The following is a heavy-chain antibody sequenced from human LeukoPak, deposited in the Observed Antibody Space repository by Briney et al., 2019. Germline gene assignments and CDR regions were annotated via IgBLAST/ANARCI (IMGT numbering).Heavy chain of an antibody. J-gene: IGHJ4*02. V-gene: IGHV4-30-2*01. CDR2: IYHSGST. Sequence: SETLSLTCAVSGGSTSSGGYSWSWIRQPPGKGLEWIGYIYHSGSTYYNPSLKSRVTISVDTSKNQFSLKLSSVTAADTAVYYCARRRTYYYDSSGYAYFDYWGQGTLVTVSS. CDR3: ARRRTYYYDSSGYAYFDY. D-gene: IGHD3-22*01. CDR1: GGSTSSGGYS.